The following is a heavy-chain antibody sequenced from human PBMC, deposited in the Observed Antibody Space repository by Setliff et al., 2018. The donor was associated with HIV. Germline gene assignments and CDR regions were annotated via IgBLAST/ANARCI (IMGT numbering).Heavy chain of an antibody. CDR1: GGSISTYY. CDR3: ARGWFDP. Sequence: SETLSLTCTVSGGSISTYYLTWIRQPAGKGLEWIGRIFASGSTNYNPSLKSRVTISVDTSKNQFSLKLSFVTAADTAVYYCARGWFDPWGQGTLVTVSS. V-gene: IGHV4-4*07. CDR2: IFASGST. J-gene: IGHJ5*02.